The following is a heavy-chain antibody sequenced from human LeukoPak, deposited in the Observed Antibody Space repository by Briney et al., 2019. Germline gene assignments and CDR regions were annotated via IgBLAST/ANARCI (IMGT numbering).Heavy chain of an antibody. J-gene: IGHJ3*02. CDR1: GFTFSSYS. Sequence: GGSLRLSCAASGFTFSSYSMNWVRQAPGKGLEWVSSISSSSSCIYYADSVKGRFTISRDNAKNSLYPQMNSLRAEDTAVYYCARDHSGYVRGAFDIWGQGTMVTVSS. CDR2: ISSSSSCI. V-gene: IGHV3-21*01. D-gene: IGHD5-12*01. CDR3: ARDHSGYVRGAFDI.